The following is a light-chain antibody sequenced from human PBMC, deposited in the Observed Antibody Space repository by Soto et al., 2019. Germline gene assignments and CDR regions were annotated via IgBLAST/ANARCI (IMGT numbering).Light chain of an antibody. CDR1: SSDFGGYKY. CDR2: DVS. J-gene: IGLJ1*01. Sequence: QSVLTQPASVSGSPGQSITISCTGNSSDFGGYKYVSWYQQQPGKAPKVMIYDVSNRPSGVSNRFSGSKSANTASLTISGLQAEDEADYYCSSYTSSGSLGVFGTGTKVTVL. V-gene: IGLV2-14*01. CDR3: SSYTSSGSLGV.